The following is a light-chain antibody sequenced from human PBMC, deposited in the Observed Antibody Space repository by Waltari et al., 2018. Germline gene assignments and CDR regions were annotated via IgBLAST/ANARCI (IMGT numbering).Light chain of an antibody. CDR2: DVT. J-gene: IGLJ2*01. V-gene: IGLV2-8*01. CDR3: SSYAGSGTVV. Sequence: QSALTQPPSASGSPGQSVAISCTGTSSDIGRYNLVSWYQQDPGKAPKLIVYDVTKRPSGVPDGFSGSKSGNTASLIVSGLQAGDEADYYCSSYAGSGTVVFGGGTKLTVL. CDR1: SSDIGRYNL.